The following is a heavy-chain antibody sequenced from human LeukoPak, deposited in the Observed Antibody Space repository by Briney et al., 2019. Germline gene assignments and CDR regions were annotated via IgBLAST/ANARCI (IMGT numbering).Heavy chain of an antibody. J-gene: IGHJ5*02. V-gene: IGHV4-59*01. D-gene: IGHD4-23*01. CDR2: IYYTGRT. CDR3: ARHRSDTGGKKGVNWFDP. CDR1: GGSINSYF. Sequence: SETLSLTCTVSGGSINSYFWSWIRQSPGKGLEWIGQIYYTGRTDYSPSLKSRVTISIDTSRNHFHLRLRSVTAADTALYYCARHRSDTGGKKGVNWFDPWGQGTLVTVSS.